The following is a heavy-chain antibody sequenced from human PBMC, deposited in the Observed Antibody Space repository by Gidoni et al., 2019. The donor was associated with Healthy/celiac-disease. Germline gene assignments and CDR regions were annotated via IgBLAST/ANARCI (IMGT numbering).Heavy chain of an antibody. J-gene: IGHJ3*02. CDR3: ASLGYCSSTSCQGAFDI. CDR2: ISYDGSNK. V-gene: IGHV3-30-3*01. CDR1: GFTFSSYA. D-gene: IGHD2-2*01. Sequence: QVQLVESGGGVVQPGRSLRLSCAASGFTFSSYAMHWVRQAPGKGLEWVAVISYDGSNKYYADSVKGRFTISRDNSKNTLYLQMNSLRAEDTAVYYCASLGYCSSTSCQGAFDIWGQGTMVTVSS.